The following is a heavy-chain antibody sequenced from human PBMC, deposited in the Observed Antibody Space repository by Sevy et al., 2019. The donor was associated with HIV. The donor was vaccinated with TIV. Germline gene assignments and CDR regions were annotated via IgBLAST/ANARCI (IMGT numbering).Heavy chain of an antibody. D-gene: IGHD6-19*01. V-gene: IGHV3-23*01. CDR1: GFTFITYA. CDR3: AKDRPFSVVAVACDY. J-gene: IGHJ4*02. Sequence: GGSLRLSCAASGFTFITYAMSWVRQAPGRGLEWVSGISGSDGSTYYADSVKGRFTISRDNSKNTLYRQMNSLRADDTVVYCCAKDRPFSVVAVACDYWGQGTVVTVSS. CDR2: ISGSDGST.